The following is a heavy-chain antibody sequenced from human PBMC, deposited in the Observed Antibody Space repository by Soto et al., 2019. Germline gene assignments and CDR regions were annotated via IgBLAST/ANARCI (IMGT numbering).Heavy chain of an antibody. V-gene: IGHV1-3*01. Sequence: QVQLVQSGAEVKKPGASVKVSCKASGYTFTSYAMHCVRQAPGQRLEWMGWINAGNGNTKYSQKFQGRVTITRDTSASTAYMELSSLRSEDTAVYYCARSSSGWPLVDYWGQGTLVTVSS. CDR2: INAGNGNT. CDR3: ARSSSGWPLVDY. D-gene: IGHD6-19*01. J-gene: IGHJ4*02. CDR1: GYTFTSYA.